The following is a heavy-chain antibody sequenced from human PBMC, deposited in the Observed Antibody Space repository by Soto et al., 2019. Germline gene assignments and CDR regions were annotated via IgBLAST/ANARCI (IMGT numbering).Heavy chain of an antibody. V-gene: IGHV5-51*01. J-gene: IGHJ6*04. D-gene: IGHD6-13*01. Sequence: GASQQISCKASGYSFTSYWIGWVRQMPGKGLERMGIIYPGDSDTRYSPSFQGQVTISADKSISTAYLQWSSLKASDTAMYYGARRGSSRYYGIDGGGKAKTGTVS. CDR2: IYPGDSDT. CDR3: ARRGSSRYYGIDG. CDR1: GYSFTSYW.